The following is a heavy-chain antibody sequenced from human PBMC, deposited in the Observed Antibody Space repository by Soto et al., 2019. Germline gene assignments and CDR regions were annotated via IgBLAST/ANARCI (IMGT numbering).Heavy chain of an antibody. D-gene: IGHD3-3*01. V-gene: IGHV1-69*13. CDR2: IIPIFGTA. Sequence: SVKVSCKASGGTFSSYAISWVRQAPGQGLEWMGGIIPIFGTANYAQKFQGRVTITADESTSTAYMELSSLRSEDTAVYYCARVYDFWSGYDYWGQGTLVTVSS. CDR1: GGTFSSYA. J-gene: IGHJ4*02. CDR3: ARVYDFWSGYDY.